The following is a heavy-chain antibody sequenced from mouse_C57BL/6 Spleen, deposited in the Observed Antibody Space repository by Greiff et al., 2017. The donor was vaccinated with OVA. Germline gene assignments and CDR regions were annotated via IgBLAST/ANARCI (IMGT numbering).Heavy chain of an antibody. CDR3: ARVTTVVAPFDY. Sequence: QVQLQQPGAELVMPGASVKLSCKASGYTFTSYWMHWVTQSPVQGLALIGEIDPSDSYTNYNQKFKGKSTLTVDKSSSTAYMQLSSLTSEDSAVYYCARVTTVVAPFDYWGQGTTLTVSS. V-gene: IGHV1-69*01. CDR2: IDPSDSYT. CDR1: GYTFTSYW. D-gene: IGHD1-1*01. J-gene: IGHJ2*01.